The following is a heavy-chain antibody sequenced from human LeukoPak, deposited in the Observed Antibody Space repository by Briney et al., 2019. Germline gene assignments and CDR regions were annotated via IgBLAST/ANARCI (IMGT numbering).Heavy chain of an antibody. CDR1: GFTFSSYS. V-gene: IGHV3-21*01. Sequence: GSLRLSCAASGFTFSSYSMNWVRQAPGKGLEWVSSISSSSSYIYYADSVKGRFTISRDDAKNSLYLQMNSPRAEDTAVYYCARDQQWLVLFDYWGQGTLVTVSS. CDR3: ARDQQWLVLFDY. CDR2: ISSSSSYI. J-gene: IGHJ4*02. D-gene: IGHD6-19*01.